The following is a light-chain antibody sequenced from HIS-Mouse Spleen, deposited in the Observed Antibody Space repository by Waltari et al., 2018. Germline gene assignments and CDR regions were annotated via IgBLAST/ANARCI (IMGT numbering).Light chain of an antibody. Sequence: QSALTQPASVSGSPGQSITIPCTGTSSDVGSYNLVSWYQQHPGKAPKLMIYEGSKRPSGVSNRFSGSKSGNTASLTISGLQAEDEADYYCCSYAGSSTFEWVFGGGTKLTVL. V-gene: IGLV2-23*03. CDR1: SSDVGSYNL. CDR3: CSYAGSSTFEWV. J-gene: IGLJ3*02. CDR2: EGS.